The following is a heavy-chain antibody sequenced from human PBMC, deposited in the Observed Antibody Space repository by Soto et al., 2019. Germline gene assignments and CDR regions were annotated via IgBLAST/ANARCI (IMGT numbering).Heavy chain of an antibody. CDR3: AREPLGIVVVVAATSVSGMDV. CDR2: ISAYNGNT. CDR1: GYTFTSYG. Sequence: GASVKVSCKASGYTFTSYGISWVRQAPGQGLEWMGWISAYNGNTNYAQKLQGRVTMTTDTSTSTAYMELRSLRSDDTAVYYCAREPLGIVVVVAATSVSGMDVWGQGTTVTVSS. D-gene: IGHD2-15*01. V-gene: IGHV1-18*01. J-gene: IGHJ6*02.